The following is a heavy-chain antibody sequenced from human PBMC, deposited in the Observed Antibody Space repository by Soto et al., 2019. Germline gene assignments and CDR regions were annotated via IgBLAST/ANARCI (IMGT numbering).Heavy chain of an antibody. V-gene: IGHV4-30-4*01. J-gene: IGHJ6*02. D-gene: IGHD1-20*01. Sequence: QVQLQESGPGLVKPSQTLSLTCTVSGGSISSGDDFWTWIRQPPGKGLEWIGYIYYRGSTYYNPSLKSRLTMSVDTSKNQFSLKRSSVTAADTAVYYCARDRAKWKDYYYYGMDVWGQGTTVTVSS. CDR1: GGSISSGDDF. CDR2: IYYRGST. CDR3: ARDRAKWKDYYYYGMDV.